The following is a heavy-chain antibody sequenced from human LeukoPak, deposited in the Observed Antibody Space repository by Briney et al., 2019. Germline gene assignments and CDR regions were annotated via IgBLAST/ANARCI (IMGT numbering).Heavy chain of an antibody. CDR3: ASTPRYDSSGYLDDY. D-gene: IGHD3-22*01. CDR2: INHSGST. J-gene: IGHJ4*02. Sequence: PSETLSLTCAVYGGSFSGYYWSWIRQPPGKGLEWIGEINHSGSTNYNPSLKSRVTISVDTSKNQFSLKLSSVTAADTAVYYCASTPRYDSSGYLDDYWGQGTLVTVSS. CDR1: GGSFSGYY. V-gene: IGHV4-34*01.